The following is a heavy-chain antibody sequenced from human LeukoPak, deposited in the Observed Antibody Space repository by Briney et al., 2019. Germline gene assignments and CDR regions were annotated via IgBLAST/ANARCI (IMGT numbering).Heavy chain of an antibody. J-gene: IGHJ4*02. Sequence: GRSLRLSCAASGFTFSNYGMHWVRQAPGKGLEWVAVIWYDGSNKVYADSVKGRFTISRDNSKNTLYLQMNSLRADDTAVYYCARDLNCGGDCYPPGYWGQGTLVTVSS. V-gene: IGHV3-33*08. CDR1: GFTFSNYG. CDR2: IWYDGSNK. D-gene: IGHD2-21*02. CDR3: ARDLNCGGDCYPPGY.